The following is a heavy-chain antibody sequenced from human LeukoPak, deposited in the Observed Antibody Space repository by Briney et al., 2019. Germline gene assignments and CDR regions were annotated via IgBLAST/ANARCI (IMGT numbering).Heavy chain of an antibody. J-gene: IGHJ5*02. CDR2: INDSGST. V-gene: IGHV4-34*01. Sequence: PSETLSLTCAVYGGSFSGYYWSWIRQPPGKGLEWIGEINDSGSTNYNPSLKSRVTISVDTSKNQFSLKLSSVTAADTAVYYCARAKKASFDPWGQGTLVTVSS. CDR1: GGSFSGYY. CDR3: ARAKKASFDP.